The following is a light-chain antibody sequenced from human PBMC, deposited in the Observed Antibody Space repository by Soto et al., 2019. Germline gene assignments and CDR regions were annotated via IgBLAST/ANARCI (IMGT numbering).Light chain of an antibody. CDR3: QHRNNRPFS. CDR2: DAS. J-gene: IGKJ3*01. V-gene: IGKV3D-11*01. CDR1: EGISND. Sequence: ERVMAQSPATLSLSPGERATLSCRASEGISNDLAWYQQKPGQAPRLLIYDASTRATGIPARFSGTVSGTDFTLTISSLEPEDFAVYYCQHRNNRPFSFGPGTKVDIK.